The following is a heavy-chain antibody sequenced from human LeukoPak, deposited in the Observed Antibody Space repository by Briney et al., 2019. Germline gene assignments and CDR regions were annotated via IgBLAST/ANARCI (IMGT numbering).Heavy chain of an antibody. Sequence: ASVKVSCKASGYTLTNYYMQWVREAPGQGLEWMGIINPSGGSTSYAQKLQGRVTMTTDKSTSTAYMELRSLSSDDTAVYYCAREEDNWNFLDYWGQGTLVTVSS. V-gene: IGHV1-46*01. CDR2: INPSGGST. CDR1: GYTLTNYY. CDR3: AREEDNWNFLDY. D-gene: IGHD1-7*01. J-gene: IGHJ4*02.